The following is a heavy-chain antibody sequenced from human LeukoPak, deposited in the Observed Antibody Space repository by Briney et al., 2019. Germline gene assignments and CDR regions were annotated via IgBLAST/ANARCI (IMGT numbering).Heavy chain of an antibody. CDR1: GFSFGISA. Sequence: GGSLRLSCAASGFSFGISAMHWVRQAPGKGLECVAFIQFDGSYKLYSDSVKGRFTISRDNSKNTLYLEMNSLRPEDTSVYYCATHCSGTACHRDYWGQGTLVTVSS. V-gene: IGHV3-30*02. J-gene: IGHJ4*02. CDR3: ATHCSGTACHRDY. CDR2: IQFDGSYK. D-gene: IGHD2-2*01.